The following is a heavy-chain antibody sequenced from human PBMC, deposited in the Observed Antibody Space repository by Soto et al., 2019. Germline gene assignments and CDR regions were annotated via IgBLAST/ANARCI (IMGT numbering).Heavy chain of an antibody. CDR2: ITGSGSST. CDR3: ARDRDSGSLYRRKGYFDY. CDR1: GFTFSNYA. Sequence: PGGSLRLSCAASGFTFSNYAMTWVRQAPGKGPEWVSAITGSGSSTFYADSVKGRYTISRDNSKNTLYLQMNSLRAEDTAVYYCARDRDSGSLYRRKGYFDYWGQGTLVTVSS. D-gene: IGHD1-26*01. V-gene: IGHV3-23*01. J-gene: IGHJ4*02.